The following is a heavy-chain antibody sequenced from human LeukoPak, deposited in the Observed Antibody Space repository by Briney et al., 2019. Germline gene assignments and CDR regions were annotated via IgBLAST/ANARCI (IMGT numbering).Heavy chain of an antibody. CDR3: AREFSGATVAARVFDS. CDR1: SGSITSYY. CDR2: IHTSGIT. V-gene: IGHV4-4*07. D-gene: IGHD6-6*01. J-gene: IGHJ4*02. Sequence: PSETLSLTCTVSSGSITSYYWTYIRQPAGKGLEWIGRIHTSGITNYNPSLKSRVTMSLDTSKNQFSLNLSSVTAADTAIYYCAREFSGATVAARVFDSWGQGTLVTVSS.